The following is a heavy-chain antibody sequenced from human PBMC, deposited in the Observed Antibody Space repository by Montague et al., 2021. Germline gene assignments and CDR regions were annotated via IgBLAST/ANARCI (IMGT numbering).Heavy chain of an antibody. D-gene: IGHD2-2*02. V-gene: IGHV4-31*03. CDR3: AGDVGRYTPLGYFDS. Sequence: TLSLTCNVSGASFNYGDYYWTWIRQHPGKGLEWIGYIHYTGYTQYNPSLNSRLTLSVDTSKNQFSLMLNSVTAADTAVYYCAGDVGRYTPLGYFDSWGQGTRVIVSS. CDR1: GASFNYGDYY. CDR2: IHYTGYT. J-gene: IGHJ4*02.